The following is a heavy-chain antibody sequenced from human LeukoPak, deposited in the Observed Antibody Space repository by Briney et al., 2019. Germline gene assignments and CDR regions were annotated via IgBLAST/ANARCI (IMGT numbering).Heavy chain of an antibody. CDR3: ASSGGDSSGWKFRFDY. J-gene: IGHJ4*02. CDR1: GYSFTSYW. CDR2: IDPSDSYT. Sequence: GESLKISCKGSGYSFTSYWISWVRQMPGKGLEWMGRIDPSDSYTNYSPSFQGHVTISADKSISTAYLQWSSLKASDTAMYYCASSGGDSSGWKFRFDYWGQGTLVTVSS. D-gene: IGHD6-19*01. V-gene: IGHV5-10-1*01.